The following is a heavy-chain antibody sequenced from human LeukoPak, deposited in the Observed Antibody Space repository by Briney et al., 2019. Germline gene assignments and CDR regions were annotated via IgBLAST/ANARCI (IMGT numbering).Heavy chain of an antibody. Sequence: SETLSLTCAVYGASFSDYYWSWIRQPPGKGLEWIGEINHNGSTDYNPSLKSRVTISVDMSKNQFSLKLTSVTAADTAVYYCARGTGRWIAVAGSYLDYWGQGTPATVSS. CDR1: GASFSDYY. J-gene: IGHJ4*02. V-gene: IGHV4-34*01. D-gene: IGHD6-19*01. CDR2: INHNGST. CDR3: ARGTGRWIAVAGSYLDY.